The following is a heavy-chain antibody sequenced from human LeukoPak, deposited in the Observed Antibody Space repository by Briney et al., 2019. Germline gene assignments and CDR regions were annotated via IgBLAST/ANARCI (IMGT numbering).Heavy chain of an antibody. CDR3: ARGIPSISLFGMVIY. Sequence: GASVKVSCKASGYNFPCYDIHWVRQAPGQRFEWMGWINPNNGDTNYAQKFQGRVTMTRDTSVSTAFMELSTLKSDDAAVYYCARGIPSISLFGMVIYWGQGTLLTVSS. V-gene: IGHV1-2*02. CDR2: INPNNGDT. J-gene: IGHJ4*02. D-gene: IGHD3-3*01. CDR1: GYNFPCYD.